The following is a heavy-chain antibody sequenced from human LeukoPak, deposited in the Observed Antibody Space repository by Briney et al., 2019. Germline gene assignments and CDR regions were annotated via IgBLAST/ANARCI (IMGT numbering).Heavy chain of an antibody. V-gene: IGHV4-39*07. Sequence: SETLSLTCTVSGGSISSSSYYWGWIRQPPGKGLEWIGSIYYSGSTYYNASLKSRVTMSVDTSKNQFSLKLSSVTAADTAVYYCARCHYFYYYMDVWGKGTTVTVPS. CDR3: ARCHYFYYYMDV. J-gene: IGHJ6*03. CDR2: IYYSGST. CDR1: GGSISSSSYY.